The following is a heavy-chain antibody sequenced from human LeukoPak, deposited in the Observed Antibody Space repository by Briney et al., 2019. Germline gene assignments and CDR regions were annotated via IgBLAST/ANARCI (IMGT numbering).Heavy chain of an antibody. Sequence: GESLNISCKGSGYSFTNYWIGWVRQMPEKGLEWIGIIYPGDSGTRYSPSFQGQVTISADKSISTSSLQWSSLKASDSAIYYCARAKVRGVITPPFDYWGQGTLVTVSS. J-gene: IGHJ4*02. V-gene: IGHV5-51*01. D-gene: IGHD3-10*01. CDR3: ARAKVRGVITPPFDY. CDR2: IYPGDSGT. CDR1: GYSFTNYW.